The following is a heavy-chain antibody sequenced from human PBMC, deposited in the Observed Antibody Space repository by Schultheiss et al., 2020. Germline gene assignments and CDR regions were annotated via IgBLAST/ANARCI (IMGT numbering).Heavy chain of an antibody. CDR3: ARFDYGDTEDFDY. V-gene: IGHV4-59*12. J-gene: IGHJ4*02. D-gene: IGHD4-17*01. CDR2: IYSNGIA. Sequence: SQTLSLTCTVSSGSINSYYWSWVRQPPGKGLEWIAYIYSNGIANYNPSLKSRVTISVDTSKNQFSLKLSSVTAADTAVYYCARFDYGDTEDFDYWGQGTLVTVSS. CDR1: SGSINSYY.